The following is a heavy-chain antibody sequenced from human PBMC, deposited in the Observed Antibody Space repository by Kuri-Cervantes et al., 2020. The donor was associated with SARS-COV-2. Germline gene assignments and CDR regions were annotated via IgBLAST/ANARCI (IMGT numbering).Heavy chain of an antibody. CDR3: ARGKGYCSSTSRAHYYYYYYMDV. CDR1: GSTFSSYS. J-gene: IGHJ6*03. CDR2: ISSSSSYI. D-gene: IGHD2-2*01. Sequence: GESLNFSCAASGSTFSSYSMNGVRQAPGKGLEWVSSISSSSSYIYYADSVKGRFTISRENAKNSLYLQMNSLRAEDTAVYYCARGKGYCSSTSRAHYYYYYYMDVWGKGTTVTVSS. V-gene: IGHV3-21*01.